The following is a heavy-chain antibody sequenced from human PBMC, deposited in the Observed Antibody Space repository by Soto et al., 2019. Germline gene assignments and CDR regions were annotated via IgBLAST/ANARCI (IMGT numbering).Heavy chain of an antibody. CDR1: GYNFNTFD. Sequence: ASVKVSCNASGYNFNTFDIYWVRQATGHGLEWMGWMNPNSGKTGYAQELRGRVTMTRNTSNTTDYMELTSLTSDDTGVYYCAGGNSRYWGQGTLVTVS. D-gene: IGHD2-21*01. J-gene: IGHJ4*02. V-gene: IGHV1-8*02. CDR3: AGGNSRY. CDR2: MNPNSGKT.